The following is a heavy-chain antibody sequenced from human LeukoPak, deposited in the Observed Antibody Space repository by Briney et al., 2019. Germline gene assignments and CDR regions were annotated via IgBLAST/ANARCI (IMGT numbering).Heavy chain of an antibody. J-gene: IGHJ4*02. V-gene: IGHV3-15*01. D-gene: IGHD3-10*01. CDR2: IKSKTDGGTT. CDR3: TIETANAMVRGANFDY. Sequence: GGSLRLSCAASGFTFSNAWMSWVRQAPGKGLEWVGRIKSKTDGGTTDYAAPVKGRFTISRDDSKNTLYLQMNSLKTEDTAVYYCTIETANAMVRGANFDYWGQGTLVTVSS. CDR1: GFTFSNAW.